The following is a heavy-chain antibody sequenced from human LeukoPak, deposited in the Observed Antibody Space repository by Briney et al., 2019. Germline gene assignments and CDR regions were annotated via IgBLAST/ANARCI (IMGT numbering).Heavy chain of an antibody. V-gene: IGHV4-34*01. CDR1: GGSFSGHY. CDR2: ISHSGRI. Sequence: SETLSLTCAVYGGSFSGHYWSWIRQPPGKGLEWIGEISHSGRINYNPSLTSRVTISVDTSKNQFSLTLSSVTAAHTAVSSSPRGGSRIVVVVAARKPHYFDYWGQGTLVTVSS. CDR3: PRGGSRIVVVVAARKPHYFDY. J-gene: IGHJ4*02. D-gene: IGHD2-15*01.